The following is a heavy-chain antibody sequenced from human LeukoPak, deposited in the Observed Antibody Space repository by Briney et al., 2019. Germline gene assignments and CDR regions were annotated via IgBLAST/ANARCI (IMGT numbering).Heavy chain of an antibody. J-gene: IGHJ6*02. D-gene: IGHD4-11*01. CDR1: GYTLTEFS. CDR2: FDPEDGET. V-gene: IGHV1-24*01. Sequence: GASVKVSCKVPGYTLTEFSMHWVRQAPGKGLEWMGGFDPEDGETIYAQKFQGRVTMTEDTSTDTAYMELSSLRSEDTAVYYCATDLSYSNSYYYYGMDVWGQGTTVTVSS. CDR3: ATDLSYSNSYYYYGMDV.